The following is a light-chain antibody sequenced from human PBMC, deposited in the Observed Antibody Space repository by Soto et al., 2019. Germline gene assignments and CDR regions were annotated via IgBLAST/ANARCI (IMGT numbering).Light chain of an antibody. CDR1: TSNLGAGYD. J-gene: IGLJ3*02. CDR3: QSYDNSLSGSRV. Sequence: QSVLTQPPSVSGAPGQRVTLSCTGNTSNLGAGYDVHWYQQLPSAAPKLVIFGNRNRPSGVPERFSGSKSGTSASLAITGLQAEDEADYYCQSYDNSLSGSRVFGGGTKLTVL. CDR2: GNR. V-gene: IGLV1-40*01.